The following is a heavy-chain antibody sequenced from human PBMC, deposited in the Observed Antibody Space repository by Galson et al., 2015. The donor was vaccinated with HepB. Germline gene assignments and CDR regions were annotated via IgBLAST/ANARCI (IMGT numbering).Heavy chain of an antibody. CDR3: ARFLGYCSSTSCYWGDYYYYYGMDV. D-gene: IGHD2-2*01. CDR2: INTNTGNP. CDR1: GYTFTSYA. V-gene: IGHV7-4-1*02. Sequence: SVKVSCKASGYTFTSYAMNWVRQAPGQGLEWMGWINTNTGNPTYAQGFTGRFVFSLDTSVSTAYLQISSLKAVDTAVYYCARFLGYCSSTSCYWGDYYYYYGMDVWGQGTTVTVSS. J-gene: IGHJ6*02.